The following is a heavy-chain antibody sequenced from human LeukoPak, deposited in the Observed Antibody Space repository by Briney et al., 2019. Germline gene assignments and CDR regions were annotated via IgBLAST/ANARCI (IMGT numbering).Heavy chain of an antibody. D-gene: IGHD3-10*01. Sequence: ASVKVSCKASGYTFTDYYMHWVRQAPGQGLEWMGWLNPNSGDTNYAQKFQGRVSMTRDTSISTAYMEVSSLRSNDTAVYYCARDLEGYHYGSGNYPQWGQGTLITVSS. J-gene: IGHJ4*02. CDR2: LNPNSGDT. CDR1: GYTFTDYY. V-gene: IGHV1-2*02. CDR3: ARDLEGYHYGSGNYPQ.